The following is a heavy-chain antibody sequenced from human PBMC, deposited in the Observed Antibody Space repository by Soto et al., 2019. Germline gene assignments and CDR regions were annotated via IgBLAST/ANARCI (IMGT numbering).Heavy chain of an antibody. CDR3: ARDRWGEWELLRYFDY. Sequence: QVQLVQSGAEVKKPGSSVKVSCKASGGTFSSYAISWVRQAPGQGLEWMGGIIPIFGTANYAQKFQGRVTITADESTSTAYMELGSLRSEDTAVYYCARDRWGEWELLRYFDYWGQGTLVTVSS. CDR1: GGTFSSYA. CDR2: IIPIFGTA. J-gene: IGHJ4*02. D-gene: IGHD1-26*01. V-gene: IGHV1-69*01.